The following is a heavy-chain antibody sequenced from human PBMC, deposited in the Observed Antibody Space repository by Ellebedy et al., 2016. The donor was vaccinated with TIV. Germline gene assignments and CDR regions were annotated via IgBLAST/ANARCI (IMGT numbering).Heavy chain of an antibody. Sequence: ASVKVSXXASGGTFSSYAISWVRQAPGQGLEWMGGIIPIFGTANYAQKFQGRVTITADESTSTAYMELSSLRSEDTAVYYCARGSKRVITFTDYYYGMDVWGQGTTVTGSS. V-gene: IGHV1-69*13. D-gene: IGHD3-22*01. CDR3: ARGSKRVITFTDYYYGMDV. CDR2: IIPIFGTA. CDR1: GGTFSSYA. J-gene: IGHJ6*02.